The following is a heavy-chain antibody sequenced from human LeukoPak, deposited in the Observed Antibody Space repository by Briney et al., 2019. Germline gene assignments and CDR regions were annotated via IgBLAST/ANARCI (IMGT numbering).Heavy chain of an antibody. CDR1: EFSFSSNY. CDR2: IYSGGAT. J-gene: IGHJ4*02. Sequence: PGGSLRLSCAVSEFSFSSNYMNWDRQAPGKGLEWVSVIYSGGATYYADSVRGRFTISRDNSKNMVSLQMTSLGAEDTAVYYCARGRFSGPDDYWGQGTLVTVSS. V-gene: IGHV3-53*01. CDR3: ARGRFSGPDDY. D-gene: IGHD6-19*01.